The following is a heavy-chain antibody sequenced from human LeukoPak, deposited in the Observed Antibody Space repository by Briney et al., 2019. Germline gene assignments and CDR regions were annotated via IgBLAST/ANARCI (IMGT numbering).Heavy chain of an antibody. CDR1: GFTFSSYA. J-gene: IGHJ6*03. CDR3: ARGTGYYYYMDV. CDR2: ISSSSSHI. V-gene: IGHV3-21*01. Sequence: GGSLRLSCAASGFTFSSYAMSWVRQAPGKGLEWVSSISSSSSHIYYADSVKGRFTISRDNAKNSLYLQMNSLRAEDTAVYYCARGTGYYYYMDVWGKGTTVTVSS.